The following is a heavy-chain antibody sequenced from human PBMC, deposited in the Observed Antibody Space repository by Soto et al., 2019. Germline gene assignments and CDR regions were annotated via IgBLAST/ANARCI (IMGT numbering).Heavy chain of an antibody. V-gene: IGHV3-30*18. CDR2: ISYDGSNK. Sequence: QVQLVESGGGVVQPGRSLRLSCAASGFTFSSDGMHWVRQAPGKGLEWVAVISYDGSNKYYADSVKGRFTISRDNSKNPLYLQMNSLRGEDTAVYHCAKSGSRGYYEGWGQGTLVTVSS. CDR1: GFTFSSDG. CDR3: AKSGSRGYYEG. J-gene: IGHJ4*02. D-gene: IGHD3-22*01.